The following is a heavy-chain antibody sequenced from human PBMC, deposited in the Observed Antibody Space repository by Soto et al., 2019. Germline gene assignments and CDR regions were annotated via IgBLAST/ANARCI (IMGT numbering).Heavy chain of an antibody. V-gene: IGHV4-59*01. CDR1: GAAIGGYY. D-gene: IGHD6-19*01. CDR2: VSYSGST. Sequence: ETLSLTCSLSGAAIGGYYWSWIRQPPGKALEWIGYVSYSGSTDYHPSLKSRVSISIDTSKNQFSLKMISVTAADTAVYYCARNGSDSGWFFFDPWGQGALVTVSS. J-gene: IGHJ5*02. CDR3: ARNGSDSGWFFFDP.